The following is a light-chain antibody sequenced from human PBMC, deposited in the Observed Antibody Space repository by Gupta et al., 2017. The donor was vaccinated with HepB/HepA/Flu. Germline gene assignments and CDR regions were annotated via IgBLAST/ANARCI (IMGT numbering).Light chain of an antibody. CDR2: GAS. CDR3: QQEETEPRSYT. V-gene: IGKV3-20*01. J-gene: IGKJ5*01. Sequence: EIVLSQSPGSLSLSPGERVTLSCRASQSISPTYLAWYEKKPGQAPMLLIYGASNRAKGITDRFRGSGDGADGNVTISRREPEDFEVYFCQQEETEPRSYTFDQGTRLEIK. CDR1: QSISPTY.